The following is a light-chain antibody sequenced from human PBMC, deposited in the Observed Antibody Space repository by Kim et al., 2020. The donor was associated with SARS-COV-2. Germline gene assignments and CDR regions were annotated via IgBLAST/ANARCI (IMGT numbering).Light chain of an antibody. CDR1: SSNIGAGYD. CDR3: QSYDSSLSV. J-gene: IGLJ2*01. V-gene: IGLV1-40*01. CDR2: DNN. Sequence: PGPGVTISCTGSSSNIGAGYDVHWYQQLPGTAPKLLIYDNNNRPSGVPDRFSGSKSGTSASLAITGLQPEDEADYYCQSYDSSLSVFGGGTQLTVL.